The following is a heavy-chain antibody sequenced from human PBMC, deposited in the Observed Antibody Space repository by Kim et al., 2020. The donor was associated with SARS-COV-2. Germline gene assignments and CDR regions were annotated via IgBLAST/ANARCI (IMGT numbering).Heavy chain of an antibody. CDR3: ARGDSSGSVWGYFDY. J-gene: IGHJ4*02. V-gene: IGHV1-69*04. Sequence: KFQGRVTITADKSTSTAYMELSSLRSEDTAVYYCARGDSSGSVWGYFDYWGQGTLVTVSS. D-gene: IGHD6-19*01.